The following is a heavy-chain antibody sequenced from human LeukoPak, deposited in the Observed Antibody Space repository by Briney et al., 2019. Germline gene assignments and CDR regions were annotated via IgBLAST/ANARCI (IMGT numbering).Heavy chain of an antibody. CDR1: GGSISSGSYY. CDR3: ARTGYSSSWYPA. Sequence: PSETLSLTCTVSGGSISSGSYYWSWIRQPAGKGLEWIGRIYTSGSTNYNPSLKSRVTISVDTPKNQFSLKLSSVAAADTAVYYCARTGYSSSWYPAWGQGTLVTVSS. V-gene: IGHV4-61*02. J-gene: IGHJ4*02. CDR2: IYTSGST. D-gene: IGHD6-13*01.